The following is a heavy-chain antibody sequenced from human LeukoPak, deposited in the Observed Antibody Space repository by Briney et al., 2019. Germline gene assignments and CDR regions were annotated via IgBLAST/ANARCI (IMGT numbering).Heavy chain of an antibody. V-gene: IGHV1-2*02. Sequence: ASVKVSCKASGYTFTGYYMHWVRQAPGQGLEWMGWISPYSGGTTYAQDFQGRVTMTRDTSISTGYMELSSLTSGDTAVDYCSGKSEYTYTFHYWRQGALHTLSS. CDR1: GYTFTGYY. D-gene: IGHD5-18*01. CDR2: ISPYSGGT. J-gene: IGHJ4*02. CDR3: SGKSEYTYTFHY.